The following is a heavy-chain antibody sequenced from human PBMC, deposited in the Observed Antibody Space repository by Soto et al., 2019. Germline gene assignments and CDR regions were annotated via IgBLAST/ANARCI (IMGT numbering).Heavy chain of an antibody. V-gene: IGHV6-1*01. CDR1: GDSVSSSSAA. Sequence: SQTLSLTCAISGDSVSSSSAAWNWIRQSPSRGLEWLGRTYYRSKWYNDYAVSVKSRITINPDTSKNQFSLQLNSVTPEDTAVYYCARADWYNWNDSKGAWFAPWGQGTLVTVSS. J-gene: IGHJ5*02. D-gene: IGHD1-20*01. CDR2: TYYRSKWYN. CDR3: ARADWYNWNDSKGAWFAP.